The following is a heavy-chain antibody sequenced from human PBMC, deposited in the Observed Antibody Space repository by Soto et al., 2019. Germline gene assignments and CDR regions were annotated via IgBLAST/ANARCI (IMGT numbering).Heavy chain of an antibody. CDR3: ARGPQTSDF. CDR2: INTYNGKT. CDR1: GYIFTTYS. J-gene: IGHJ4*02. D-gene: IGHD2-2*01. Sequence: QVQLVQSGAEVKKPGDSVKVSCKTSGYIFTTYSIAWVRQAPGQGLEWMGWINTYNGKTHYAQKFQGRVSLTTDPSTGTVYMELRSLTSDDTAVYYCARGPQTSDFWGQGTLVTVSS. V-gene: IGHV1-18*04.